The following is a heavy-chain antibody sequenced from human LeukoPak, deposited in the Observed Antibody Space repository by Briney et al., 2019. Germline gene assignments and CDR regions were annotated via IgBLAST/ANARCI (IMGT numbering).Heavy chain of an antibody. CDR3: ARGDTYYDFWSY. CDR1: GGSISSSSYY. CDR2: IYYSGST. Sequence: SETLSLTCTVSGGSISSSSYYWGWIRQPPGKGLEWIGSIYYSGSTYYNPSLKSRVTISVDTSKNQFSLKLSSVTAADTAVYYCARGDTYYDFWSYWGQGTLVTVFS. V-gene: IGHV4-39*01. J-gene: IGHJ4*02. D-gene: IGHD3-3*01.